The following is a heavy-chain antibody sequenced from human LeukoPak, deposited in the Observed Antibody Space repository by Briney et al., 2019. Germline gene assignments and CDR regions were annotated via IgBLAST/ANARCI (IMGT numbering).Heavy chain of an antibody. D-gene: IGHD6-19*01. CDR3: ARWYSSGYSDY. J-gene: IGHJ4*02. CDR1: GYSFTSYW. Sequence: GESLKISCQASGYSFTSYWIAWVRQMPGKALEWMGIIYPGDSDIIKSPSFQGQVTISADKSISTAYLQWSSLKASETAMYFCARWYSSGYSDYWGQGTLVTVSS. CDR2: IYPGDSDI. V-gene: IGHV5-51*01.